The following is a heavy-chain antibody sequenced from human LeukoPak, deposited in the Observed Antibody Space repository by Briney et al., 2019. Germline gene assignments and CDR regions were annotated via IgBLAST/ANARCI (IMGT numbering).Heavy chain of an antibody. CDR3: SKFPLPGSGDYFDY. D-gene: IGHD3-10*01. Sequence: PGGSLRLSCAASGFTFSNYAMSWVRQAPGKGLEWVSTISGSGGITYYADSVKGRFTISRDNSKNTLYLQMNSVRAEDTAVYYCSKFPLPGSGDYFDYWGQGTLVTVSS. CDR1: GFTFSNYA. J-gene: IGHJ4*02. CDR2: ISGSGGIT. V-gene: IGHV3-23*01.